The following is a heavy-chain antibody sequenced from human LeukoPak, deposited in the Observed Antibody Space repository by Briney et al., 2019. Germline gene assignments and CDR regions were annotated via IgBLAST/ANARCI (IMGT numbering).Heavy chain of an antibody. J-gene: IGHJ4*02. D-gene: IGHD1-26*01. CDR1: GFTFSSYG. CDR3: AKHSGSYFIYYVDS. V-gene: IGHV3-23*01. Sequence: GGSLRLSCAASGFTFSSYGMSWVRQAPGKGLEWVSTISGSAYNSYSADSVKGRFTISRDNSANTLYLQMNSLRAEDAALYYCAKHSGSYFIYYVDSWGQGTLVTVSS. CDR2: ISGSAYNS.